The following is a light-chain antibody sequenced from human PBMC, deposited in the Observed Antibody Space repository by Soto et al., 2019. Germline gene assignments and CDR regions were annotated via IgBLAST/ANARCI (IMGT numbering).Light chain of an antibody. V-gene: IGKV1-39*01. J-gene: IGKJ1*01. Sequence: DIQMTQSPSSLSASVGDRVTITCRASQSISSYLNWYQQKPGKAPKLLIYAASSLQSGVPSRFSGSGSGTDFPLTISSLQPEDFATYYCQQSYSWTFGQGTKVEIK. CDR3: QQSYSWT. CDR1: QSISSY. CDR2: AAS.